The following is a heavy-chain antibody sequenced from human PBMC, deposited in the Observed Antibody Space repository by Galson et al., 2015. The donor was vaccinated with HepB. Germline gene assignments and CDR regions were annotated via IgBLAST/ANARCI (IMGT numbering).Heavy chain of an antibody. CDR2: IYYSGST. CDR1: GGSISSSY. Sequence: LTCTVSGGSISSSYWSWIRQPPGKGLEWIGYIYYSGSTNYNPSLKSRVTISVDMSKNQFSLKLSSVTAADTAVYYCARAAYCSSTSCYLGLSGYYYYGMDVWGQGTTVTVSS. CDR3: ARAAYCSSTSCYLGLSGYYYYGMDV. D-gene: IGHD2-2*01. J-gene: IGHJ6*02. V-gene: IGHV4-59*13.